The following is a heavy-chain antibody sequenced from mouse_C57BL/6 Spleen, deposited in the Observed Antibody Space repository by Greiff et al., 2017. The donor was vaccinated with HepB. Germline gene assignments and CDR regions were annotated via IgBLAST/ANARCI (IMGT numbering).Heavy chain of an antibody. CDR3: ARCGSSGYDY. J-gene: IGHJ2*01. D-gene: IGHD3-2*02. CDR1: GYTFTSYW. Sequence: QVQLQQPGAELVRPGSSVKLSCKASGYTFTSYWMDWVKQRPGQGLEWIGNIYPSDSETHYNQKFKDKATLTVDKSSSTAYMQLSSLTSEDSAVYYCARCGSSGYDYWGQGTTLTVSS. V-gene: IGHV1-61*01. CDR2: IYPSDSET.